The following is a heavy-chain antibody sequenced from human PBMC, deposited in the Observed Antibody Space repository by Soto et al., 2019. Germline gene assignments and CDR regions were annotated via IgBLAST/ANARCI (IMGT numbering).Heavy chain of an antibody. V-gene: IGHV3-48*02. Sequence: EVQLVESGGGLVQPGGSLRLSCAASGFTFNNYSMNWFRQAPGKGLEWVSYINGDSTTIYYADSVKGRFTISRHDAKNSLYLQMNSLRDEDTAVYYCARDLNWGFDYWGQGTLVTVSS. CDR1: GFTFNNYS. CDR2: INGDSTTI. D-gene: IGHD7-27*01. J-gene: IGHJ4*02. CDR3: ARDLNWGFDY.